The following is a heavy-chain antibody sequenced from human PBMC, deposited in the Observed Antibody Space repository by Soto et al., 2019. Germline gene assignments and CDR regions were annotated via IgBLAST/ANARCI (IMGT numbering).Heavy chain of an antibody. Sequence: GGSLRLSCAASGFTFSSYGMHWVRQAPGKGLEWVAVISYDGSNKYYADSVKGRFTISRDNSKNTLYLQMNSLRAEDTAVYYCAKNILTGYYFGMDVWGRGTTVTVSS. CDR3: AKNILTGYYFGMDV. D-gene: IGHD3-9*01. CDR1: GFTFSSYG. V-gene: IGHV3-30*18. CDR2: ISYDGSNK. J-gene: IGHJ6*02.